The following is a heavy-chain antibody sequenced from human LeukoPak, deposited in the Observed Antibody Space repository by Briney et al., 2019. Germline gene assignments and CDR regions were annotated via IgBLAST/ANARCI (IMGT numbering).Heavy chain of an antibody. J-gene: IGHJ4*02. CDR1: GFTFHNYA. D-gene: IGHD5/OR15-5a*01. CDR2: TSGDGITT. CDR3: ARDHVYGGADY. V-gene: IGHV3-43*02. Sequence: GGSLRLSCSASGFTFHNYAIHWVRQAPGKGLEWVSLTSGDGITTYFADSVKGRFTISRDNSKSSLFLQMNSLRTEDTALYYCARDHVYGGADYWGQGTLVTVSS.